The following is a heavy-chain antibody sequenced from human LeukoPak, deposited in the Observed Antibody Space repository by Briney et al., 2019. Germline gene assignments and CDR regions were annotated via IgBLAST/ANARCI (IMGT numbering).Heavy chain of an antibody. J-gene: IGHJ4*02. CDR3: ARRYFDY. CDR1: GFTFSDYW. V-gene: IGHV3-7*03. CDR2: IKQDGSEK. Sequence: GGSLRLSCAASGFTFSDYWMSWVRQAPGKGLEWVANIKQDGSEKYYVDSVKGRFTISRDNAKNSLYLQMNSLRAEVTAVYYCARRYFDYWGQGTLVTVSS.